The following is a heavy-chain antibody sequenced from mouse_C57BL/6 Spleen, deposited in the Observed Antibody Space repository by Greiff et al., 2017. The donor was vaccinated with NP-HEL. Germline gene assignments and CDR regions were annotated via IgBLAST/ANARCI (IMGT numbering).Heavy chain of an antibody. D-gene: IGHD2-3*01. Sequence: QVQLQQPGAELVKPGASVKLSCKASGYTFTSYWMHWVKQRPGQGLEWIGMIHPNSGSTNYNEKFKSKATLTVDKSSSTAYMQLSSLTSEDSAVYYCARRDGSYWYFDVWGTGTTVTVSS. J-gene: IGHJ1*03. CDR3: ARRDGSYWYFDV. CDR2: IHPNSGST. V-gene: IGHV1-64*01. CDR1: GYTFTSYW.